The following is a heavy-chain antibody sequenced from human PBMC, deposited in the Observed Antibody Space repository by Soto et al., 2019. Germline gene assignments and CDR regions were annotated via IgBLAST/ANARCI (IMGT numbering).Heavy chain of an antibody. J-gene: IGHJ2*01. V-gene: IGHV3-21*01. Sequence: EVQVVESGGGLVKPGVSLRLSCTASGFTFDTYTMNWLRQAPGRGLEWVSSISATTTYKYYAASVEGRFTISRDNAKKSLYLQTNSLGAEDTALYYCARGGASKSGHLWYFDLWGRGTLVTVSS. D-gene: IGHD2-8*02. CDR1: GFTFDTYT. CDR2: ISATTTYK. CDR3: ARGGASKSGHLWYFDL.